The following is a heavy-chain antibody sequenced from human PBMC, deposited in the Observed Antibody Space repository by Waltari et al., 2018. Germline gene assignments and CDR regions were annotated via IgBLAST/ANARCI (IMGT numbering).Heavy chain of an antibody. Sequence: QVQLQQWGAGLLKPSETLSLTCAVYGGSFSGYYWSWIRQPPGKGLEWIGEINHSGSTNYNPSLKSRVTISVDTSNNQFSLKLSSVTAADTAVYYCARAPINYDILTGYYIGPFDYWGQGTLVTVSS. V-gene: IGHV4-34*01. CDR2: INHSGST. CDR1: GGSFSGYY. D-gene: IGHD3-9*01. CDR3: ARAPINYDILTGYYIGPFDY. J-gene: IGHJ4*02.